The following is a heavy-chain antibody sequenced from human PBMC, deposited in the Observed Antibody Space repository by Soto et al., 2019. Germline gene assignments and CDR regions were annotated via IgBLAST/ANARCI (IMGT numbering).Heavy chain of an antibody. V-gene: IGHV3-30*18. J-gene: IGHJ6*02. Sequence: GGSLRLSCAASGFTFSSYGMHWVRQAPGKGLEWVAVISYDGSNKYYADSVKGRFTISRDNSKNTLYLQMDSLRAEDTAVYYCAKDLYYDFWSGYYTENHYYYYGMDVWGQGTTVTVSS. CDR3: AKDLYYDFWSGYYTENHYYYYGMDV. CDR2: ISYDGSNK. CDR1: GFTFSSYG. D-gene: IGHD3-3*01.